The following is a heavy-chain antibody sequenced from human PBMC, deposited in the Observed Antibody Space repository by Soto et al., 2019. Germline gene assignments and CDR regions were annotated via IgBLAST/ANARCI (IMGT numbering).Heavy chain of an antibody. J-gene: IGHJ4*02. Sequence: ASVKVSCKASGGTFSSYTISWVRQAPGQGLEWMGRIIPILGIANYAQKFQGRVTITADKSTSTAYMELSSLRSEDTAVYYCARLYSRGITDDEYYFDYWGQGTLVTVSS. D-gene: IGHD1-20*01. V-gene: IGHV1-69*02. CDR2: IIPILGIA. CDR3: ARLYSRGITDDEYYFDY. CDR1: GGTFSSYT.